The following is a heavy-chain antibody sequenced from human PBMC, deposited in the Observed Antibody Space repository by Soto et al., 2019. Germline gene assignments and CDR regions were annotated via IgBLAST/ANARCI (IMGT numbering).Heavy chain of an antibody. CDR3: ARGSPPEPGTDF. V-gene: IGHV3-74*01. CDR2: NNNDGTYT. D-gene: IGHD6-13*01. Sequence: EVQLVESGGSLVQPGGSLRLSCAASGFTFSSNWMHGVRQAPGKGLVLVSRNNNDGTYTNYAEAAHGRFTSSRDNARNTEYRQMNRQRDEDTAMYYCARGSPPEPGTDFWGQGTLVTVSS. J-gene: IGHJ4*02. CDR1: GFTFSSNW.